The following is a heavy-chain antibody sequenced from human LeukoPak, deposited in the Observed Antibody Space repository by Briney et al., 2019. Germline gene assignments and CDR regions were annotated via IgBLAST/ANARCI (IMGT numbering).Heavy chain of an antibody. CDR2: IYTSGST. CDR1: GGSISSYY. CDR3: ARGNGGYDFDY. Sequence: SETLSLTCTVSGGSISSYYWSRIRQPAGKGLEWIGRIYTSGSTNYNPSLKSRVTISVDKSKNQFTLKLSSVTAADTAVYYCARGNGGYDFDYWGQGTLVTVSS. V-gene: IGHV4-4*07. D-gene: IGHD5-12*01. J-gene: IGHJ4*02.